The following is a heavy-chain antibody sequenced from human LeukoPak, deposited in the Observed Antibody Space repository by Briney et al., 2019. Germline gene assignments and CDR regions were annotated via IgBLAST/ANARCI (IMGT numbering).Heavy chain of an antibody. D-gene: IGHD3-16*02. CDR3: AKDGLRLRLGELSSLAFDY. Sequence: PGGSLRLSCAASGFTFSSYGMHWVRQAPGKGLEWVAVISYDGSNKYYADSVKGRFTISRDNSKNTLYLQMNSLRAEDTAVYYCAKDGLRLRLGELSSLAFDYWGQGTLVTVSS. CDR1: GFTFSSYG. V-gene: IGHV3-30*18. CDR2: ISYDGSNK. J-gene: IGHJ4*02.